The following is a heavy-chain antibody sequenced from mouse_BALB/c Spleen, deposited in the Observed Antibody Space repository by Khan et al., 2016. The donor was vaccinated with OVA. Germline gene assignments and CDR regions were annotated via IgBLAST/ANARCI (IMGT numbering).Heavy chain of an antibody. D-gene: IGHD4-1*01. J-gene: IGHJ2*01. CDR2: INPYNGAT. CDR1: GYRFTSYI. V-gene: IGHV1S136*01. CDR3: ARGNCQSYYFDY. Sequence: VQLKQSGPELVKPGTSVKMSCKASGYRFTSYIIHWVKQRPGQGLEWIGYINPYNGATKYNEKFKGKATLTSDKSSNTAYMELSSLTSEDSAVYYCARGNCQSYYFDYWGQGTPLTVSS.